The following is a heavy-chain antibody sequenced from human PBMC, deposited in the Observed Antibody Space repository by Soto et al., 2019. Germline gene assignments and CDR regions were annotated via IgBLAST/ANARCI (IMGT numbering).Heavy chain of an antibody. CDR1: GFSFSYYD. J-gene: IGHJ4*02. Sequence: QVQLVESGGGVVQPGSSLRLSCAASGFSFSYYDMHWVRQVPGKGLEWVALLSSDSNNEYYADSVKGRFTISRDNSKNRLYLQMNSLRPEDTAVYYCANFEAVGGQGTLVTVSS. V-gene: IGHV3-30-3*01. D-gene: IGHD3-9*01. CDR2: LSSDSNNE. CDR3: ANFEAV.